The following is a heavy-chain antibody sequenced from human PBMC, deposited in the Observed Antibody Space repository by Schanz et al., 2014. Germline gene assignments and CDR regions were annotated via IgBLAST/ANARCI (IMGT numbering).Heavy chain of an antibody. CDR3: AKDLISGWSGFDY. CDR1: GFTFTTYA. Sequence: EVQLVESGGGLVKPGGSLRLSCAASGFTFTTYAMTWVRQAPGKGLEWISAISGSGVSTHYADSVKGRFTISRDNSKSTLYLQVNSLRAEDTAVYYCAKDLISGWSGFDYWGQGTLVTVSS. CDR2: ISGSGVST. V-gene: IGHV3-23*04. D-gene: IGHD6-19*01. J-gene: IGHJ4*02.